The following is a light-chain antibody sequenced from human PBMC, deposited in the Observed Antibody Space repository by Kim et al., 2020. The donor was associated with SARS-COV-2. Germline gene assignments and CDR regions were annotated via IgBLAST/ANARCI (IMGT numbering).Light chain of an antibody. CDR1: KLGDKH. Sequence: SVSPGQTASITCSGNKLGDKHAYWYQQKPGQSPVLVIYNDTKRPSGIPERFSGSNSGNTATLTISGTQAMDEADYYCQAWDSSSVVFGGGTQLTVL. CDR2: NDT. V-gene: IGLV3-1*01. CDR3: QAWDSSSVV. J-gene: IGLJ2*01.